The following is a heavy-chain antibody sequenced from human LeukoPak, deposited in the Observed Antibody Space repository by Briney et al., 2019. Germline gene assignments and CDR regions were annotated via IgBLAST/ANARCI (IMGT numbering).Heavy chain of an antibody. CDR1: GFTFSGYG. Sequence: GGSLRLSCATSGFTFSGYGMSWVRQAPGKGLEWVSAISSGGSRTYYADSVKGRFTISRDNSRNTLYLQMNSLRAEDTAIYYCSKDLVVVAATPGNYFDYWGQGTLVTVSS. CDR2: ISSGGSRT. D-gene: IGHD2-15*01. CDR3: SKDLVVVAATPGNYFDY. V-gene: IGHV3-23*01. J-gene: IGHJ4*02.